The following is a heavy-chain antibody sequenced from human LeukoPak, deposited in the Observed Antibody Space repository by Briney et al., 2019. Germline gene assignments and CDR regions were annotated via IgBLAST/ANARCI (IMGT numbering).Heavy chain of an antibody. D-gene: IGHD2-2*01. V-gene: IGHV3-48*04. CDR2: ISSSSSTI. Sequence: GGSLRLSCAASGFTFSSYSMNWVRQAPGKGLEWVSYISSSSSTIYYADSVKGRFTISRDNAKNSLYLQMNSLRAEDTAVYYCAKEAQGCSITSCYFDSWGQGTLVTVSS. CDR1: GFTFSSYS. J-gene: IGHJ4*02. CDR3: AKEAQGCSITSCYFDS.